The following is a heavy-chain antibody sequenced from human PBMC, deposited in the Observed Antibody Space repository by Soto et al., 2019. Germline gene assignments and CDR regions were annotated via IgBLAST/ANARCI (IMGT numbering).Heavy chain of an antibody. Sequence: GASVKVSCKVSGYTLTELSMHWLRQSPGKGLEWMGGFDPEDGETIYAQKFQGRVTMTEDTSTDTAYMELSSLRSEDTAVYYCAVGMTTVTHFDYWGQGTLVTVSS. V-gene: IGHV1-24*01. CDR1: GYTLTELS. CDR2: FDPEDGET. CDR3: AVGMTTVTHFDY. D-gene: IGHD4-17*01. J-gene: IGHJ4*02.